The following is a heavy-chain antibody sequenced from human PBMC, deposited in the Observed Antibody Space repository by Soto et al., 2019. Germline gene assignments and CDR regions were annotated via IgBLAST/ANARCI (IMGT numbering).Heavy chain of an antibody. V-gene: IGHV4-61*01. Sequence: SETLSLTCTVSGGSVSSGSYYWSWIRQPPGKGLEWIGYIYYSGSTNYNPSLKSRVTISVDTSKNQFSLKLSSVTAADTAVYYCASVGATIHWGQGTLVTVSS. J-gene: IGHJ4*02. CDR3: ASVGATIH. CDR2: IYYSGST. D-gene: IGHD1-26*01. CDR1: GGSVSSGSYY.